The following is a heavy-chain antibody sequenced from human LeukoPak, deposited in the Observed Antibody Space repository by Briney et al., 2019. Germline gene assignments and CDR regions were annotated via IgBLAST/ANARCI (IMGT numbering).Heavy chain of an antibody. V-gene: IGHV1-69*05. J-gene: IGHJ6*03. CDR2: IIPIFGTA. CDR1: GGTFSSYA. CDR3: ARSNSSSWYDYYYYMDV. D-gene: IGHD6-13*01. Sequence: ASVTVSCKASGGTFSSYAISWVRQAPGQGLEWMGGIIPIFGTANYAQKFQGRVTITTDESTSTAYMELSSLRSEDTAVYYCARSNSSSWYDYYYYMDVWGKGTTVTVSS.